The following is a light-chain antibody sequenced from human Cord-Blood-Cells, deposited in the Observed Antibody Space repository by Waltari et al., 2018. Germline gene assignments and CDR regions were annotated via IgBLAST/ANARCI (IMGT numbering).Light chain of an antibody. CDR1: SSDVGGYNY. Sequence: VSGSPGQSITISCTGTSSDVGGYNYVSWYQQHPGKAPKLMIYDVSNRPSGVSNRFSGSKSGNTASLTISGLQAEDEADYYCSSYTSSSTRVFGTGTKVTVL. V-gene: IGLV2-14*03. J-gene: IGLJ1*01. CDR3: SSYTSSSTRV. CDR2: DVS.